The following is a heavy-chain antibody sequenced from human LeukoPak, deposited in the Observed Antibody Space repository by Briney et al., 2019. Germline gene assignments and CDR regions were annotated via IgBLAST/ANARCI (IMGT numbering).Heavy chain of an antibody. CDR2: IIPILGIA. CDR3: AREGIVVVVAATPFYYYYYGMDV. D-gene: IGHD2-15*01. J-gene: IGHJ6*02. CDR1: GGTFSSYA. Sequence: GSSVKVSCKASGGTFSSYAISWVRQAPGQGLEWMGRIIPILGIANYAQKFQGRVTITADKSTSTAYMGLRSLRSDDTAVYYCAREGIVVVVAATPFYYYYYGMDVWGQGTTVTVSS. V-gene: IGHV1-69*04.